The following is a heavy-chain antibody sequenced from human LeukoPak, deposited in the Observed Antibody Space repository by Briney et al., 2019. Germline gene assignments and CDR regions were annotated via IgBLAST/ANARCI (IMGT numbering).Heavy chain of an antibody. Sequence: RTGGSLRLSCAASGFTFSTYAMSWVRQAPGKGLEWVSFISSSSSYIYYADSVKGRFTISRDNAKNSLFLQMNSLRAEDTAVYYCARAPPGIATLSGYMDVWGKGTTVTVSS. D-gene: IGHD6-6*01. J-gene: IGHJ6*03. CDR1: GFTFSTYA. V-gene: IGHV3-21*06. CDR2: ISSSSSYI. CDR3: ARAPPGIATLSGYMDV.